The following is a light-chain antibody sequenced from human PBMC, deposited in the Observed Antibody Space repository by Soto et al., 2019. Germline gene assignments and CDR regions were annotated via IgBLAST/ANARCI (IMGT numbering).Light chain of an antibody. Sequence: QSALTQPPSASGSPGQSVTISCTGTSSDVGGYNFVSWYQQHPGKAPKLIIYEVTERPSGVPDRFSGSKSANTASLTVSGLQAEDEADYYCSSYAGSNNDVVFGGGTKLTVL. CDR2: EVT. J-gene: IGLJ2*01. V-gene: IGLV2-8*01. CDR3: SSYAGSNNDVV. CDR1: SSDVGGYNF.